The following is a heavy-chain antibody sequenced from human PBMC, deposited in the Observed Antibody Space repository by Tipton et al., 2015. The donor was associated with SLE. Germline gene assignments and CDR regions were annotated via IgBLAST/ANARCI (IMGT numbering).Heavy chain of an antibody. J-gene: IGHJ5*02. CDR2: IYHTGPT. D-gene: IGHD6-6*01. Sequence: TLSLTCAVYGGSFSGYYWSWIRQPPGKGLEWIAEIYHTGPTNYNPSLKGRLTISVDESKNQFSLKLNSVTAADTAVYYCARVGEYIGPWSQGTLVTVSS. V-gene: IGHV4-34*01. CDR3: ARVGEYIGP. CDR1: GGSFSGYY.